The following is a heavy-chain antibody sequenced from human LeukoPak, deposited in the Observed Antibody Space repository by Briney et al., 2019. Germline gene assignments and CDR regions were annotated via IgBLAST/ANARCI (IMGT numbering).Heavy chain of an antibody. CDR1: GGSISSSSYY. V-gene: IGHV4-39*01. J-gene: IGHJ5*02. CDR3: ARHPPVHKGEDWFDP. Sequence: RSSETLSLTCTVSGGSISSSSYYWGWIRQPPGKGLEWLGSIYYSGSTYYNPSLKSRVTISVDTSKNQFSLKLSSVTAADTAVYYCARHPPVHKGEDWFDPWGQGTLVTVSS. D-gene: IGHD3-16*01. CDR2: IYYSGST.